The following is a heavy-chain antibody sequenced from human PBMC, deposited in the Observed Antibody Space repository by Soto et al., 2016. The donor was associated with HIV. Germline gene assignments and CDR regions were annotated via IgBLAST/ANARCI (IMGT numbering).Heavy chain of an antibody. CDR2: INPSGGST. D-gene: IGHD3-16*02. CDR3: ARDDYDYVWGSYRPLYGMDV. J-gene: IGHJ6*02. V-gene: IGHV1-46*03. Sequence: QVQLVQSGAEVKKPGASVKVSCKASGYTFTGYYMHWVRQAPGQGLEWMGIINPSGGSTSYAQKFQGRVTMTRDTSTSTVYMELSSLRSEDTAVYYCARDDYDYVWGSYRPLYGMDVWGQGTTVTVSS. CDR1: GYTFTGYY.